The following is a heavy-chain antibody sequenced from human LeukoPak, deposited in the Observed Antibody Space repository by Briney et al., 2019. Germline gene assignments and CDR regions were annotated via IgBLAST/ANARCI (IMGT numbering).Heavy chain of an antibody. CDR3: ARAAGTSYYYYYYMDV. D-gene: IGHD6-13*01. Sequence: ASVKVSCKASGYTFTSYDINWVRQATGQGLEWMGWMNPNSGNTGYAQKFQGRVTMTRNTSISTAYMELSSLRSEDTAVYYCARAAGTSYYYYYYMDVWGKGTTVTVSS. CDR1: GYTFTSYD. CDR2: MNPNSGNT. V-gene: IGHV1-8*01. J-gene: IGHJ6*03.